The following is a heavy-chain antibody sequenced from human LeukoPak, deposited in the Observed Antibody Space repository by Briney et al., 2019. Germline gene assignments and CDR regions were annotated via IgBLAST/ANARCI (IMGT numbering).Heavy chain of an antibody. CDR3: TTAGRILTGYYVDY. CDR1: GFTFSNAW. J-gene: IGHJ4*02. D-gene: IGHD3-9*01. Sequence: GGSLRLSCAASGFTFSNAWMSWVRQAPGKGLEWVGRIKSKTDGGTTDYAAPVKGRFTISSDDSKNTLYLQMNSLKTEDTAVYYCTTAGRILTGYYVDYWGQGTLVTVSS. CDR2: IKSKTDGGTT. V-gene: IGHV3-15*01.